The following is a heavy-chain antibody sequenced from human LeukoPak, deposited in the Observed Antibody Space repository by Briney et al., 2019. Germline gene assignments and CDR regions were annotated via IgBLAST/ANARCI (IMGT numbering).Heavy chain of an antibody. J-gene: IGHJ4*02. CDR1: GFTFSSYE. CDR3: ASVYDFWSVPLNDY. Sequence: PGGSLRLSCAASGFTFSSYEMNWVRQAPGKGLEWVSYISSSGSTIYYADSVKGRFTISIDNAKNSLYLQMNSLRAEDTAVYYCASVYDFWSVPLNDYWGQGTLVTVSS. CDR2: ISSSGSTI. V-gene: IGHV3-48*03. D-gene: IGHD3-3*01.